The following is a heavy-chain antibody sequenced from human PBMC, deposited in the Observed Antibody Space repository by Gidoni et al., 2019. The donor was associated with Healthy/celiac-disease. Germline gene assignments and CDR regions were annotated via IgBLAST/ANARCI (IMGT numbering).Heavy chain of an antibody. D-gene: IGHD3-22*01. Sequence: EVQLVESGGGLVQPGGSLRLSCAASGFTVSSYWMSWVANIKQDGSEKYYVDSVKGRFTISRDNAKNSLYLQMNSLRAEDTAVYYCARYYYDSSGIRGDAFDIWGQGTMVTVSS. CDR2: IKQDGSEK. CDR3: ARYYYDSSGIRGDAFDI. CDR1: GFTVSSYW. V-gene: IGHV3-7*01. J-gene: IGHJ3*02.